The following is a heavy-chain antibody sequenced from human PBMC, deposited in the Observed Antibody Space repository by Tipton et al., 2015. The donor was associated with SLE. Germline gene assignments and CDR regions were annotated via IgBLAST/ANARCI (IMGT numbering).Heavy chain of an antibody. D-gene: IGHD6-6*01. CDR2: IFTSGNT. CDR3: AREESSSWFPDAFDI. V-gene: IGHV4-61*09. J-gene: IGHJ3*02. CDR1: GDSINSGRHY. Sequence: TLSLTCNVSGDSINSGRHYWSWIRQPAGKGLEWIGHIFTSGNTNYNPSLKSRITISVDTSKNQFFLKLSSVTAADTALYYCAREESSSWFPDAFDIWGQGTMVTVSS.